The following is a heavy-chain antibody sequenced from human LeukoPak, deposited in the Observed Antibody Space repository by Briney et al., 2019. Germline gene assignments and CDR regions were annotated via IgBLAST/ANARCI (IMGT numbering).Heavy chain of an antibody. V-gene: IGHV4-4*02. CDR1: GGSISSSNW. J-gene: IGHJ6*02. CDR3: VRDSSGGSCYYYYGMDV. Sequence: SETLSLTCAVSGGSISSSNWWSWVRQPPGKGLEWIGEIYHSGSTNYNPSLKSRVTISVDKSKNQFSLKLSSVTAADTAVYYCVRDSSGGSCYYYYGMDVWGQGTTVTVSS. CDR2: IYHSGST. D-gene: IGHD2-15*01.